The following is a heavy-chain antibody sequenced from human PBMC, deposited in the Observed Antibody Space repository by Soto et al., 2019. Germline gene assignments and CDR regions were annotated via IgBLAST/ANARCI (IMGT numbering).Heavy chain of an antibody. CDR3: ARPRRKDGIK. V-gene: IGHV4-39*01. D-gene: IGHD1-20*01. CDR2: IYYTGNT. J-gene: IGHJ4*02. Sequence: QLQLQESGPGLVRPSETLSLTCSVSGGSMNNNSYYWGWIRQPPGKGLEWIGTIYYTGNTFYNPSLRSRVTISADTSKNQLSLNSTTLTVADTAVYYCARPRRKDGIKWGRGILVTVSS. CDR1: GGSMNNNSYY.